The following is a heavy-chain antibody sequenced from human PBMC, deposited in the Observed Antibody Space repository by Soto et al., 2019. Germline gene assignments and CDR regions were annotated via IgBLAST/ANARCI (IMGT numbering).Heavy chain of an antibody. J-gene: IGHJ4*02. CDR2: ISGGSRST. CDR1: GFEFSLFA. CDR3: AKYFPRVDIPTPYYLDT. V-gene: IGHV3-23*01. D-gene: IGHD2-15*01. Sequence: GSLRLSCAASGFEFSLFAVSWVRQAPGKGLEWVSAISGGSRSTFYADSVKGRFTISRDNSNNMVYLQMDNLRVEDTAVYFCAKYFPRVDIPTPYYLDTSGQRSMDTVST.